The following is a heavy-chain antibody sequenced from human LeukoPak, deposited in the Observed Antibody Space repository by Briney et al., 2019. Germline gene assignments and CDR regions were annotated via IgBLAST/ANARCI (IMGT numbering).Heavy chain of an antibody. J-gene: IGHJ1*01. CDR1: GFSFKSYG. D-gene: IGHD6-19*01. CDR3: ATDPTVAGTSEYFQH. CDR2: IWYDGSNK. Sequence: QPGRSLRLSCAASGFSFKSYGMHWVRQAPGKGLEWVAVIWYDGSNKYYADSVEGRFTISRDNSKNTLYLEMNSLRAEDTAVYYCATDPTVAGTSEYFQHWGQGTLVTVSS. V-gene: IGHV3-33*01.